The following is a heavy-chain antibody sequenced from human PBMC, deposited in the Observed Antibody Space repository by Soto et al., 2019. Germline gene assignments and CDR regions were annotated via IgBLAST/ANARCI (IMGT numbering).Heavy chain of an antibody. CDR2: ISGSGGST. J-gene: IGHJ6*02. Sequence: GSLRLSCAASGFTFGSYAMSCVRQAPGKGLEWVSAISGSGGSTYYADSVKGRFTISRDNSKNTLYLQMNSLRAEDTAVYYCAKDQPARYYYYGMDVWGQGTTVTVSS. CDR3: AKDQPARYYYYGMDV. V-gene: IGHV3-23*01. D-gene: IGHD2-2*01. CDR1: GFTFGSYA.